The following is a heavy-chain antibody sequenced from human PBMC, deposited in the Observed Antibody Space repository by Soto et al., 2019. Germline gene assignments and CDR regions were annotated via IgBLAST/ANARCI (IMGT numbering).Heavy chain of an antibody. D-gene: IGHD2-15*01. Sequence: GGSLRLSCAASGFTFTNFAMSWVRQAPGKGLEWVSGITGSGGHTYYADSVKGRFTISRDNSQNTLYLRINSLRAEDTAIFYCAKEEDGRTGGYFDYWGQGTLVTVSS. V-gene: IGHV3-23*01. J-gene: IGHJ4*02. CDR3: AKEEDGRTGGYFDY. CDR1: GFTFTNFA. CDR2: ITGSGGHT.